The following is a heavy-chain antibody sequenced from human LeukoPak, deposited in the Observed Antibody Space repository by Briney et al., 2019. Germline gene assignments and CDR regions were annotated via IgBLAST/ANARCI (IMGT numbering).Heavy chain of an antibody. CDR2: IDNTGTVI. CDR3: AREYSSSYYYYYYYMDV. J-gene: IGHJ6*03. D-gene: IGHD6-6*01. Sequence: GGSLRLSCAASGFTFRSYEMNWVRQAPGKGLEWISYIDNTGTVIYTAVSVKGRFTTSRDNAANSLYLQMISLRAEDTALYYCAREYSSSYYYYYYYMDVWGKGTTVTVSS. V-gene: IGHV3-48*03. CDR1: GFTFRSYE.